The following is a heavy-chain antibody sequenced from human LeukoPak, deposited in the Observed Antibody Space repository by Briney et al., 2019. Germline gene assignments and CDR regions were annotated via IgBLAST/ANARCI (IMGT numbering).Heavy chain of an antibody. Sequence: VSSVKVSCKPSVYTFTGYYMHWVRQAPGQGLEWMGWISAYNGNTNYAQKLQGRVTMTTDTYTSTAYMGLRSLRSDGAAVYYCARDGGTAVYSSGSDYWGQGTLVTVSS. J-gene: IGHJ4*02. D-gene: IGHD6-19*01. V-gene: IGHV1-18*04. CDR1: VYTFTGYY. CDR3: ARDGGTAVYSSGSDY. CDR2: ISAYNGNT.